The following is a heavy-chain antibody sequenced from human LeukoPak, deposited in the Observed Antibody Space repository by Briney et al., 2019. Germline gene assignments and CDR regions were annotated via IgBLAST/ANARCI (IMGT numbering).Heavy chain of an antibody. CDR1: GGSFSGYY. CDR2: ISHSGST. J-gene: IGHJ4*02. V-gene: IGHV4-34*01. D-gene: IGHD1-26*01. Sequence: SETLSLTCAVYGGSFSGYYWSWIRQPPGKGLEWIGEISHSGSTNYNPSLKSRVTISVDTSKNQFSLKLSSVTAADTAVYYCARGGNVGLSYWGQGAQVTVSS. CDR3: ARGGNVGLSY.